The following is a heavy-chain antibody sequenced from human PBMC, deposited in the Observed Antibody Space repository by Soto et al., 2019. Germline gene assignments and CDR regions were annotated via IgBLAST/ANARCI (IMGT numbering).Heavy chain of an antibody. D-gene: IGHD3-10*01. V-gene: IGHV4-39*01. Sequence: QLQLQESGPGLVKPSETLSLTCSVSGGSISSSSYYWGWIRQPPGKGLEWIGSIYYSGNTYYNPSLKSRVTISVEKSKNLFSLKLSSVTAADTAVYYCARLRFGELLSNPYYYFNMDVCGKGTTVTVSS. J-gene: IGHJ6*03. CDR2: IYYSGNT. CDR1: GGSISSSSYY. CDR3: ARLRFGELLSNPYYYFNMDV.